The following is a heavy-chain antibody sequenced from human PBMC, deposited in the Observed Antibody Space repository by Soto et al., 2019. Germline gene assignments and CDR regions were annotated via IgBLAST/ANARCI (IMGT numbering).Heavy chain of an antibody. D-gene: IGHD4-4*01. V-gene: IGHV3-74*01. J-gene: IGHJ4*02. CDR3: ARGPRGLYGNDY. CDR1: GFTFSSDW. Sequence: GGSLRLSCAASGFTFSSDWMHWVRQAAGKGLVWVSRINMDGSSTNYADSVKGRFTISRDNAKNTLYLQINSLRADDTAVYYCARGPRGLYGNDYWGQGARVTVPS. CDR2: INMDGSST.